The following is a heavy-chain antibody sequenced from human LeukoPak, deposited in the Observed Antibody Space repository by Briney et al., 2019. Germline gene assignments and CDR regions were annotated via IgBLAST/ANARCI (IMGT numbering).Heavy chain of an antibody. V-gene: IGHV4-34*01. CDR3: AKLITPDGGTKDDAFDI. Sequence: SETLSLTCAVYGGSFSGYYWSWIRQPPGKGLEWIGEINHSGSTNYNPSLKSRVTISVDTSKNQFSLKLSSVTAADTAVYYCAKLITPDGGTKDDAFDIWGQGTMVTVSS. D-gene: IGHD1-14*01. J-gene: IGHJ3*02. CDR1: GGSFSGYY. CDR2: INHSGST.